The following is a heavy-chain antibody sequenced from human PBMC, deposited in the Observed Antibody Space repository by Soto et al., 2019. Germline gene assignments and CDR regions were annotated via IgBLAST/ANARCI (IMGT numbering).Heavy chain of an antibody. CDR2: ISWNSGSI. D-gene: IGHD2-2*01. CDR3: AKDIRKGYCISTSCYAIYYGMDV. J-gene: IGHJ6*02. V-gene: IGHV3-9*01. Sequence: PGGSLRLSCAASGFTFDDYAMHWVRQAPGKGLEWVSGISWNSGSIGYADSVKGRFTISRDNAKNSLYLQMNSLRAEDTALYYCAKDIRKGYCISTSCYAIYYGMDVWGQGTTVTVSS. CDR1: GFTFDDYA.